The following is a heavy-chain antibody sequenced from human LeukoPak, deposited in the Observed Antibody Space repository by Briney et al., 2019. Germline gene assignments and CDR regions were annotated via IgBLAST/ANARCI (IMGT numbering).Heavy chain of an antibody. J-gene: IGHJ6*02. Sequence: SETLSLTCTVSGGSISSYYWSWIRQPPGKGLEWIGEINHSGSTNYNPSLKSRVTISVDTSKNQFSLKLSSVTAADTAVYYCARRLRYFDWRYYYYGMDVWGQGTTVTVSS. CDR2: INHSGST. CDR1: GGSISSYY. D-gene: IGHD3-9*01. CDR3: ARRLRYFDWRYYYYGMDV. V-gene: IGHV4-34*01.